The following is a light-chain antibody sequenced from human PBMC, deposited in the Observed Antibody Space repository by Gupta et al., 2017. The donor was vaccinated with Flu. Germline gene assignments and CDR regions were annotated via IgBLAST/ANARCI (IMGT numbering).Light chain of an antibody. CDR3: QQYNNWWT. CDR2: GAS. V-gene: IGKV3-15*01. Sequence: EIVMTQSPATMSVSPGESATLSCRASQSVSSNLAWYQQKPGQGPRLLIYGASTRATGIPARFSGSGSGTEFTLTISSLQSEDFAVYYCQQYNNWWTFGQGTKVEIK. CDR1: QSVSSN. J-gene: IGKJ1*01.